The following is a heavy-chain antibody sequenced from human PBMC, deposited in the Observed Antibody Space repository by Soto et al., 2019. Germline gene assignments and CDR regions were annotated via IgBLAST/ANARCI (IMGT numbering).Heavy chain of an antibody. D-gene: IGHD3-22*01. CDR1: GFTFSDYY. CDR2: ISSSGITI. V-gene: IGHV3-11*04. CDR3: ATERLYSTTCYDYFDL. J-gene: IGHJ5*02. Sequence: QVQLVESGGGLVKPGGSLRLSCAASGFTFSDYYMSWIRQAPGKGLEWVSYISSSGITIYYAESVKGRFSISRDNSKNSLSLQMSSLRVEDTAVYYCATERLYSTTCYDYFDLWGQGTLVTVSS.